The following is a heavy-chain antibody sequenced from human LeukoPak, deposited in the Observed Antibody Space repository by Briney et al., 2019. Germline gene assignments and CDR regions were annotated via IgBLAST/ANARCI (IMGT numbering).Heavy chain of an antibody. CDR2: ISYDGSNK. D-gene: IGHD6-13*01. V-gene: IGHV3-30-3*01. J-gene: IGHJ4*02. CDR3: ARPPQGSSWYYFDY. Sequence: PGGSLRLSCTTSGYTFGDYAMSWFRQAPGKGLEWVAVISYDGSNKYYADSVKGRFTISRDNSKNTLYLQMNSLRAEDTAVYYCARPPQGSSWYYFDYWGQGTLVTVSS. CDR1: GYTFGDYA.